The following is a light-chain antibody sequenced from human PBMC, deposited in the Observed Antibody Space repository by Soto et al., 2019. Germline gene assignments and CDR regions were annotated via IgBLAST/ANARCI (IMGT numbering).Light chain of an antibody. CDR3: QQRSNWPPVT. Sequence: EIVLTQSPATLSLSPGERATLSCRASQSINRHLAWYRQKPGQAPRLLIYDASNRATGIPARFSGSGSGTDFTLTLSSLEPEDFGVYYCQQRSNWPPVTFGGVTKVEIK. CDR2: DAS. CDR1: QSINRH. J-gene: IGKJ4*01. V-gene: IGKV3-11*01.